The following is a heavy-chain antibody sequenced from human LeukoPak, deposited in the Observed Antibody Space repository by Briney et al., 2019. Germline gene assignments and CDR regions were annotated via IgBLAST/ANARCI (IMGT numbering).Heavy chain of an antibody. Sequence: ASVKVSCKASGYTFTSYYMHWVRQAPGQGLEWMGIINPSGGSTSYAQKFQGRVTITADKSTSTAYMELSSLRSEDTAVYYCARDPDYYDSSGYYWGGYFDYWGQGTLVTVSS. D-gene: IGHD3-22*01. CDR1: GYTFTSYY. CDR2: INPSGGST. V-gene: IGHV1-46*01. J-gene: IGHJ4*02. CDR3: ARDPDYYDSSGYYWGGYFDY.